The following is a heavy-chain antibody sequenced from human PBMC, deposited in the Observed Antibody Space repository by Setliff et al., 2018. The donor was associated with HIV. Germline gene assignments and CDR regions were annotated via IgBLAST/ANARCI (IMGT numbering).Heavy chain of an antibody. Sequence: SETLSLTCTVSSVSISSGSFYWSWIRQPAGKGLEWIGHVYTSGTTTYNPSLKSRVTISMDTSKNQFSLKLSSVTAADTAVYYCATWGRNNWNYFSYWGQGTLVTVSS. V-gene: IGHV4-61*09. D-gene: IGHD1-20*01. CDR2: VYTSGTT. J-gene: IGHJ4*02. CDR3: ATWGRNNWNYFSY. CDR1: SVSISSGSFY.